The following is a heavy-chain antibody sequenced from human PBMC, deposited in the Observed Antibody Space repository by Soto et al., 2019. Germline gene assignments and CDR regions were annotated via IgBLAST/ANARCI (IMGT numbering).Heavy chain of an antibody. CDR1: GFTFSSYS. V-gene: IGHV3-48*04. J-gene: IGHJ5*02. Sequence: GGSLRLSCAASGFTFSSYSMNWVRQAPGKGLEWVSYISSSSSTIYYADSVKGRFTISRDNAQKSLYLQMNNLRTEDTAMYYCLSGNSPSSTWGQGTLVTVSS. CDR2: ISSSSSTI. D-gene: IGHD5-12*01. CDR3: LSGNSPSST.